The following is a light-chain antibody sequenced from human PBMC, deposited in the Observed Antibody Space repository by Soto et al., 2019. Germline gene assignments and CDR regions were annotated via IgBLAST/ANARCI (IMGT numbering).Light chain of an antibody. CDR2: GAS. Sequence: EIVLTQSPGTLSLSPGERGTLSCRASESVSRKYLAWYQQKPGQAPSLLIYGASISATGIPDRFSGSGSGTVFTLPISRVEAEDFAGYYCQQYDSSSATFGQGTKV. J-gene: IGKJ1*01. CDR1: ESVSRKY. CDR3: QQYDSSSAT. V-gene: IGKV3-20*01.